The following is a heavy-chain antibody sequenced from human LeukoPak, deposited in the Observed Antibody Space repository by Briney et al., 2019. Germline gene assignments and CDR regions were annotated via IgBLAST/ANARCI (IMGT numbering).Heavy chain of an antibody. CDR1: GGFISSYY. Sequence: SETLSLTCTVSGGFISSYYWSWIRQPAGKGLEWIGRIYTSGSTNYNPSLKSRVTMSIDTSKNQFSLKLSSVTAADTAVYYCARDPPDSSRWFDPWGQGTLVTVSS. D-gene: IGHD6-19*01. CDR2: IYTSGST. CDR3: ARDPPDSSRWFDP. J-gene: IGHJ5*02. V-gene: IGHV4-4*07.